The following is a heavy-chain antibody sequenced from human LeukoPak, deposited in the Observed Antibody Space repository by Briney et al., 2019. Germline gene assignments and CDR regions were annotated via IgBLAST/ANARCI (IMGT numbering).Heavy chain of an antibody. CDR3: ARGILSLGIFGVVIRHFDY. J-gene: IGHJ4*02. Sequence: GGSLRPSCPPFGSTSGTFGLTWARRVLGRGLEWSSSFSRGRSYISYEDSVKGRFTISRDNAKNSLYLQMNSLRAEDTAVYYCARGILSLGIFGVVIRHFDYWGQGTLVTVSS. CDR1: GSTSGTFG. V-gene: IGHV3-21*01. D-gene: IGHD3-3*01. CDR2: FSRGRSYI.